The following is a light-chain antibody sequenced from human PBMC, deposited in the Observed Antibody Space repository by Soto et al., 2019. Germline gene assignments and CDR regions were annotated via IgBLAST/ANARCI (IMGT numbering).Light chain of an antibody. CDR3: QTWGTGVQV. J-gene: IGLJ2*01. CDR2: LNSDGSH. Sequence: QSVLTQSPSASASLGASVKLTSTLSSGHSHYAIAWHQQQPEKGPRYLMKLNSDGSHNKGDGIPDRFSGSSSGAERYLTISSLQSEDEADYYCQTWGTGVQVFGGGTKLTVL. V-gene: IGLV4-69*01. CDR1: SGHSHYA.